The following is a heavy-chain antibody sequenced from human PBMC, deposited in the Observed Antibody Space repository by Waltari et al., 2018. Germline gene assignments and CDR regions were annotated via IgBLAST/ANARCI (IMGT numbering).Heavy chain of an antibody. Sequence: VQLVESGGALVQPGGSLRLSCATSGFTFSRYWMHWVRQAPGKGLMWVSHIESDESRTTYADSVKGRFTISRDNAKNTVYLQMNNLRDEDTAVYYCVRDEPGDGLDYWGQGTLVTVSS. D-gene: IGHD7-27*01. CDR1: GFTFSRYW. V-gene: IGHV3-74*03. J-gene: IGHJ4*02. CDR3: VRDEPGDGLDY. CDR2: IESDESRT.